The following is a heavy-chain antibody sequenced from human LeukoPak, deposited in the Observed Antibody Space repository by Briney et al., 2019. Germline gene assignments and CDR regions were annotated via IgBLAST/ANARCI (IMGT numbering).Heavy chain of an antibody. CDR2: IIPIFGTA. J-gene: IGHJ4*02. V-gene: IGHV1-69*13. Sequence: ASVKVSCKASGGTFSSYAISWVRQAPGQGLEWMGGIIPIFGTANYAQKFQGRVTITADESTSTAYMELSSLRSEDTAVYYYARGPFVVVPAAILYFDYWGQGTLVTVSS. D-gene: IGHD2-2*01. CDR1: GGTFSSYA. CDR3: ARGPFVVVPAAILYFDY.